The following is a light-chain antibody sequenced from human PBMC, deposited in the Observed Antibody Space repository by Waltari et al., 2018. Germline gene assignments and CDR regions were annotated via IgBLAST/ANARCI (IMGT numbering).Light chain of an antibody. CDR3: LQALQTPLFA. CDR2: LDS. V-gene: IGKV2-28*01. J-gene: IGKJ3*01. CDR1: QSLLHSNGYNF. Sequence: DIVMTQSPLSLPVTPGEPASISCRSSQSLLHSNGYNFLDWFLQKPGQSPHLLIYLDSNRASGVPDRCSGSASGTDFARKNSRVEAEDVGGYHCLQALQTPLFALGPGTKVHIK.